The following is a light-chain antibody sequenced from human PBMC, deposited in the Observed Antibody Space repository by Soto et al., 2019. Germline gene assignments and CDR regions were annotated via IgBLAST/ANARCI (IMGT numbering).Light chain of an antibody. J-gene: IGKJ1*01. CDR3: QQYNNWPRGT. V-gene: IGKV3-15*01. CDR1: QSVSSN. CDR2: GAS. Sequence: EIVMTQSPATLSVSPGERATLSCRASQSVSSNLAWYQQKPGQAPRLLIYGASTKATGIPARFSCSGSGTELTLTISSLQSEDFAVYYCQQYNNWPRGTFGQGTKVEIK.